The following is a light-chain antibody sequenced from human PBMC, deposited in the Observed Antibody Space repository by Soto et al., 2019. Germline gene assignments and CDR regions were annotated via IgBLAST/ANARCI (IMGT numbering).Light chain of an antibody. CDR3: QQYDNWPLT. CDR1: QYVHTH. CDR2: GAS. Sequence: EIVLTQSTASLSVSPGERATLSYRASQYVHTHLAWYQQKTGQAPRLLIYGASTRATGIPARFSGSGSGTEFTLTISSLQSEDFAVYYCQQYDNWPLTFGQGTRLEIK. J-gene: IGKJ5*01. V-gene: IGKV3-15*01.